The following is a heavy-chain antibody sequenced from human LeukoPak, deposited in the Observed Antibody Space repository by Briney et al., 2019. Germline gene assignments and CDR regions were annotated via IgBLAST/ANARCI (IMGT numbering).Heavy chain of an antibody. V-gene: IGHV3-33*01. CDR1: GFTFRRYG. Sequence: GGPLRLSCAPSGFTFRRYGMHGVRQAPGKGLEWVAVKWYDGSNKYYADSVKGRFTISRDNPKNTLYLQMNSLRVEDTAVYYCARVHWGNYYLNTFDIWGQGTMVTVSS. J-gene: IGHJ3*02. D-gene: IGHD3-10*01. CDR3: ARVHWGNYYLNTFDI. CDR2: KWYDGSNK.